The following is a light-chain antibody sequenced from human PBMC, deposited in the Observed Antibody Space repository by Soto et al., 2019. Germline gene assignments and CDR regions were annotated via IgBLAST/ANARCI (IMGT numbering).Light chain of an antibody. J-gene: IGKJ4*01. CDR3: QQYGNSPPIT. CDR2: DAS. V-gene: IGKV3-20*01. Sequence: EFVLTQSPGTLSLSPGERATLSCRAIQTVRNNYLAWYQQKPGQAPRLLIYDASSRATGIPDRFSGSGSGTDFTLTISRLEPEDFAVYYCQQYGNSPPITFGGGTKVDIK. CDR1: QTVRNNY.